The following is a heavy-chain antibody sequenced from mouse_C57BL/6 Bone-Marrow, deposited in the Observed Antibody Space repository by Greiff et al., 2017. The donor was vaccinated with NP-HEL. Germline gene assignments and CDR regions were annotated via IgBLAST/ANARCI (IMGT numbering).Heavy chain of an antibody. CDR3: ARGPYYGSSYWYFDV. Sequence: EVQLQQSGPGLAKPSQTLSLTCSVTGYSITSDYWNWIRKFPGNKLEYMGYISYSGSTYYNPSLKSRISITRDTSKNQYYLQLNSVTTEDTATYYCARGPYYGSSYWYFDVWGTGTTVTVSS. CDR2: ISYSGST. D-gene: IGHD1-1*01. CDR1: GYSITSDY. J-gene: IGHJ1*03. V-gene: IGHV3-8*01.